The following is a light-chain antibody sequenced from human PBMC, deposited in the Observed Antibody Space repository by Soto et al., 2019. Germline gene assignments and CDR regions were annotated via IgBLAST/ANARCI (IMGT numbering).Light chain of an antibody. CDR2: EVS. CDR1: SSDVGGYNY. Sequence: QSALTQPASVSGSPGQSITFSCTGTSSDVGGYNYVSWYQQHPGKAPKLIIYEVSNRPSGVSNRFSGSKSGNTASLTISGLQAEDEADYYCSSYSSSTHYVLGTGTKLTVL. V-gene: IGLV2-14*01. J-gene: IGLJ1*01. CDR3: SSYSSSTHYV.